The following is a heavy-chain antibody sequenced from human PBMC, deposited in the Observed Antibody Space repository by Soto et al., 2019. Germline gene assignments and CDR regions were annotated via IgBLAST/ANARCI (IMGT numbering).Heavy chain of an antibody. CDR2: ISGSGVGT. Sequence: GGPLRLSCAASGFTFSSYAMSWVRQAPGKGLEWVSAISGSGVGTYYEDSVKGRFAVSRDNSKSKLYLQMNSLRDEDTAVYYCAKVPTGEMATVFQAFDIWGQGTMVTVSS. J-gene: IGHJ3*02. CDR3: AKVPTGEMATVFQAFDI. V-gene: IGHV3-23*01. D-gene: IGHD4-4*01. CDR1: GFTFSSYA.